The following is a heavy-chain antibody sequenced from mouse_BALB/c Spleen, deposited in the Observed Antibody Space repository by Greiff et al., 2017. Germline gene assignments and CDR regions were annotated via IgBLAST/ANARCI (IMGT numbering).Heavy chain of an antibody. CDR1: GYTFTEYT. D-gene: IGHD1-2*01. J-gene: IGHJ3*01. V-gene: IGHV1-18*01. Sequence: VQLKESGPELVKPGASVKISCKTSGYTFTEYTMHWVKQSHGKSLEWIGGINPNNGGTSYNQKFKGKATLTVDKSSSTAYMELRSLTSEDSAVYYCASEEFTTATGAYWGQGTLVTVSA. CDR3: ASEEFTTATGAY. CDR2: INPNNGGT.